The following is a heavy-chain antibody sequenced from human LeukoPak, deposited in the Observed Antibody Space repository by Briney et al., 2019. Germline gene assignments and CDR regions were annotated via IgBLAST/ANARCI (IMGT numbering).Heavy chain of an antibody. CDR1: GFTFSSYS. V-gene: IGHV3-21*01. CDR2: ISSSSSYI. Sequence: GGSLRLSCAASGFTFSSYSMNWVRPAPGKGLEWGSSISSSSSYIYYADSVKGRFTISRDNAKNSLYLQMNSLRAEDTAVYYCARAMVRGRDYFDYWGQGTLVTVSS. CDR3: ARAMVRGRDYFDY. D-gene: IGHD3-10*01. J-gene: IGHJ4*02.